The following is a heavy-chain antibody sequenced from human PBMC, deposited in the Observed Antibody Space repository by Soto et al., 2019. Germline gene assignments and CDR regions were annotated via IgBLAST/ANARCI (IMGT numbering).Heavy chain of an antibody. CDR3: LRYDSSGYYGMAV. V-gene: IGHV3-21*01. CDR2: ISSSSSYI. Sequence: PGGSLRLSCAASGFTFSSYSMNWVRQAPGKGLEWVSSISSSSSYIYYADSVKGRFTISRDNAKNSLYLQMNSLRAEDTAVYYCLRYDSSGYYGMAVWGQGTTVTVSS. J-gene: IGHJ6*02. D-gene: IGHD3-22*01. CDR1: GFTFSSYS.